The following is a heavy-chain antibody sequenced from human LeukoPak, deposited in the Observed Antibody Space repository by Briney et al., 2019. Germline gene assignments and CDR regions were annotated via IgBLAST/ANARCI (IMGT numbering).Heavy chain of an antibody. D-gene: IGHD3-22*01. Sequence: GGSLRLSCAASGFTVSSNYMSWVRQAPGKGLEWVSVIYSGGSTYYADTVKGRFTISRDNSKNTLYLQMNSLRAGDTAVYYCARGNYGSMDVWGQGTTVTVSS. J-gene: IGHJ6*02. V-gene: IGHV3-66*02. CDR2: IYSGGST. CDR1: GFTVSSNY. CDR3: ARGNYGSMDV.